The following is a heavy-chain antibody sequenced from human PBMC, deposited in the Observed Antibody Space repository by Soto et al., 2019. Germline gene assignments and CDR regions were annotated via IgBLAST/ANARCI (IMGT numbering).Heavy chain of an antibody. CDR2: IIPIFGTA. J-gene: IGHJ4*02. Sequence: SVKVSCKASGGTFSSYAISWVRQAPGQGLEWMGGIIPIFGTANYAQKFQGRVTITADESTSTAYMELSSLRSEDTAVYYCARDRDPNFSSGWFDYWGQGTLVTVSS. CDR1: GGTFSSYA. D-gene: IGHD6-19*01. V-gene: IGHV1-69*13. CDR3: ARDRDPNFSSGWFDY.